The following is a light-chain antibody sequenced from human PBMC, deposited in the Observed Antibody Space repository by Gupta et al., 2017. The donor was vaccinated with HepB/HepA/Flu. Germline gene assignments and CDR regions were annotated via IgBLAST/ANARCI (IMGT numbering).Light chain of an antibody. CDR2: AAS. CDR1: QSISSY. J-gene: IGKJ4*01. CDR3: QQSYSTPST. V-gene: IGKV1-39*01. Sequence: DIQMTQSPSSLSASVGDRVTITCRASQSISSYLNWYQQKPGKAPKLLIYAASSLQSGVPSRFSGSGSGKDFTLTISSLQPEDFATYYCQQSYSTPSTFGRGTKVEIK.